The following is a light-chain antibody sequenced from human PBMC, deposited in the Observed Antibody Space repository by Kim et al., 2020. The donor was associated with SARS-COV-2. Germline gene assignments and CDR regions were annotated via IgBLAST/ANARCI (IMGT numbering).Light chain of an antibody. V-gene: IGKV3-20*01. CDR3: QQYGSSPLT. CDR1: QSVSSIS. Sequence: EIVLTQSPGTLSLSPGERATLSCRASQSVSSISLAWYQQKPGQAPRLLIYGASSRATGIPDRFSGSGSGTDFTLTISRLEPEDFAVYFCQQYGSSPLTCGGGTKLEIK. J-gene: IGKJ4*01. CDR2: GAS.